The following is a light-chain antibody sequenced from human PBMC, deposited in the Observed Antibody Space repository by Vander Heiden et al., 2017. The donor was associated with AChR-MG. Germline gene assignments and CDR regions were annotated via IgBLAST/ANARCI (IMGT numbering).Light chain of an antibody. CDR3: TSDTSTSTYML. CDR2: AVN. V-gene: IGLV2-14*03. CDR1: SGDVDYYNY. Sequence: QSALTQPASVSGSPGQSITISCTGTSGDVDYYNYVSWYQQHPGKAPKVIIYAVNNRPSGVSARFSGSKSGNTASLTISGLQAEDEADYFCTSDTSTSTYMLFGGGTKLTVL. J-gene: IGLJ2*01.